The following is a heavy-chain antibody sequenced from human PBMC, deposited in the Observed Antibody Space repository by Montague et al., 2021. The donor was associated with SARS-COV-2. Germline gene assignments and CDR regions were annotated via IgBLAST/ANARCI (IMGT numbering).Heavy chain of an antibody. CDR2: IYYSGST. V-gene: IGHV4-31*03. Sequence: TLSLTCTVSGSSISSGGYYWSWIRQHPGKGLEWIGYIYYSGSTYYNPSLKSRVTISVDTSKNQFSLKLSSVTAADTAVYYCARARTRITMIVVVIGAFDIWGQGTMVTVSS. CDR1: GSSISSGGYY. J-gene: IGHJ3*02. D-gene: IGHD3-22*01. CDR3: ARARTRITMIVVVIGAFDI.